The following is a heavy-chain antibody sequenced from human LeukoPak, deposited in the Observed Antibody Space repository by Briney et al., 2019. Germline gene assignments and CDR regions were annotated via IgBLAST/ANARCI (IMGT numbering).Heavy chain of an antibody. CDR1: GFTFSLYA. Sequence: PGGSLRVSCAASGFTFSLYAMNWVRQARGKGLEWISYINSGSSDIHYTQSVRGRFIISRDNAKNTLYLQMNSLRAEDTAVYFCARDTYEPGLIDFWGQGTLVTVSS. D-gene: IGHD3-3*01. CDR3: ARDTYEPGLIDF. CDR2: INSGSSDI. J-gene: IGHJ4*02. V-gene: IGHV3-21*05.